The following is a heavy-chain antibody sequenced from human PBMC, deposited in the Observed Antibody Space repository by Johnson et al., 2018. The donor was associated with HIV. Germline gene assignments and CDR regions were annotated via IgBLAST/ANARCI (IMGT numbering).Heavy chain of an antibody. V-gene: IGHV3-30*18. CDR3: AKGTYYYDSSGYNDAFDM. CDR2: ISYDGRDK. CDR1: QFTFNRYG. J-gene: IGHJ3*02. D-gene: IGHD3-22*01. Sequence: QVQLVESGGGVVQPGRSLRLSCAASQFTFNRYGMHWVRQAPGKGLEWVASISYDGRDKYHAEVVWGRLTISRDNSKNTLYLQMNNLRAEDTALYYCAKGTYYYDSSGYNDAFDMWGQGTMVTVSS.